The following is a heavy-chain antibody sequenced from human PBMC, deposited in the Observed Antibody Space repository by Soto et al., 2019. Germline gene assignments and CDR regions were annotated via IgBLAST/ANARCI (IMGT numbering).Heavy chain of an antibody. J-gene: IGHJ3*02. Sequence: ASVKVSCNASGYTFTSYYMHLVRQAPGQGLEWMGIINPSGGSTSYAQKFQGRVTMTRDTSTSTVYMELSSLRSEDTAVYYCARDRSDYGDYFSVGRGFDIWGQGTMVTVSS. CDR2: INPSGGST. V-gene: IGHV1-46*01. CDR3: ARDRSDYGDYFSVGRGFDI. CDR1: GYTFTSYY. D-gene: IGHD4-17*01.